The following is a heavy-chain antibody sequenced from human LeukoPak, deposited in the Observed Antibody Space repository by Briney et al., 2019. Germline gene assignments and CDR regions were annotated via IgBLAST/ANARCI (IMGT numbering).Heavy chain of an antibody. CDR2: KLYSGRT. CDR3: ARRRTRPEAFDI. V-gene: IGHV4-59*01. J-gene: IGHJ3*02. Sequence: SETLSLTCSVSVGPIRGYYWSWIRQAPGKGLEHIGYKLYSGRTNYNPSLQSRVTMSVDTSRNQFSLKLTSVTAADTAVYYCARRRTRPEAFDIWGQGTMVTVSS. CDR1: VGPIRGYY. D-gene: IGHD6-6*01.